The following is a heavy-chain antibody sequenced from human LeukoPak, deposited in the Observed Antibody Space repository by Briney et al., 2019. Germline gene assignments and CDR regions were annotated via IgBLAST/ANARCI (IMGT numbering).Heavy chain of an antibody. CDR2: IYYSGST. CDR1: GGSISSSSYY. Sequence: SETLSLTCTVSGGSISSSSYYWGRIRQPPGKGLEWIGSIYYSGSTYYNPSLKSRVTISVDTSKNQFSLKLSSVTAADTAVYYCARAVDYYDSSGTLRAYYFDYWGQGTLVTVSS. J-gene: IGHJ4*02. CDR3: ARAVDYYDSSGTLRAYYFDY. V-gene: IGHV4-39*07. D-gene: IGHD3-22*01.